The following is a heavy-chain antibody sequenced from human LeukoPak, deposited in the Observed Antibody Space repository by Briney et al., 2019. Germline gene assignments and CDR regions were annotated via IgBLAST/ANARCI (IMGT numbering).Heavy chain of an antibody. Sequence: SETLSLTCTVSGGSISSYYWSWIRQPPGKGLERIGYIYYSGNTNYNPSLKSRVTISVNTSKNQFSLKMRSVTAADTAVYYCARDRRDTSMVWDYWGQGTLVTVSS. D-gene: IGHD5-18*01. CDR3: ARDRRDTSMVWDY. V-gene: IGHV4-59*01. J-gene: IGHJ4*02. CDR2: IYYSGNT. CDR1: GGSISSYY.